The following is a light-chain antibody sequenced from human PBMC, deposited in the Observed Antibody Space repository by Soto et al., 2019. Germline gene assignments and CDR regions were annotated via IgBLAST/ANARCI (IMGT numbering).Light chain of an antibody. CDR1: QSVRSY. Sequence: EIVLTQSPATLSLSPGERATLSCKASQSVRSYLAWYRQKPGQAPRLLIYDAINRATGIPARFSGSGSGTDFTLTIRSLEPEDFAVYFCQQRSSWPLLTFGGGTTVDIK. J-gene: IGKJ4*01. CDR3: QQRSSWPLLT. CDR2: DAI. V-gene: IGKV3-11*01.